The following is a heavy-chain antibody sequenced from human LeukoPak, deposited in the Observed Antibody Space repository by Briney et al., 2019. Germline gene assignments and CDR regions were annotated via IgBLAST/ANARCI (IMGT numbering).Heavy chain of an antibody. V-gene: IGHV4-59*12. CDR2: IYYSGSI. J-gene: IGHJ3*02. Sequence: SETLSLTCTVSGGSINSYYWSWLRQPPGKGLEWIGNIYYSGSINYNPSLKSRVTISVDTSKNQFSLKLSSVTAADTAVYYCARDKSRTYGSADAFDIWGQGTMVTVSS. CDR3: ARDKSRTYGSADAFDI. CDR1: GGSINSYY. D-gene: IGHD3-10*01.